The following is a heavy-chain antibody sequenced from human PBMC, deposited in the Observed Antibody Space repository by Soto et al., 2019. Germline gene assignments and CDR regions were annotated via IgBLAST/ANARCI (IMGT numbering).Heavy chain of an antibody. D-gene: IGHD4-17*01. CDR1: GGSISSLTYN. Sequence: QLQLQESGPGLARPSETLSLTCTVSGGSISSLTYNCGWIRQPPGKGLEWIGNLYYSGSPYYHPSLNSGVTQCVVTAKTQFPRRLRSVSAAGTDVYFCASRTMTTVTTFGSWSQGTMVTVSP. J-gene: IGHJ4*02. V-gene: IGHV4-39*01. CDR2: LYYSGSP. CDR3: ASRTMTTVTTFGS.